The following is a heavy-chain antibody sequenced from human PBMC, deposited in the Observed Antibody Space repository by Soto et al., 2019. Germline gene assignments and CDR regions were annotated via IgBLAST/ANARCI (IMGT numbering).Heavy chain of an antibody. CDR1: GYTFTSYD. Sequence: ASVKVSCKASGYTFTSYDINWVRQATGQGLEWMGWMNPNSGNTGYAQKFQGRVTMTRNTSISTAYMELSSLRSEDTAVYYCARYPGDYVGKDDAFEIWGQGTMVTVSS. D-gene: IGHD4-17*01. CDR2: MNPNSGNT. CDR3: ARYPGDYVGKDDAFEI. J-gene: IGHJ3*02. V-gene: IGHV1-8*01.